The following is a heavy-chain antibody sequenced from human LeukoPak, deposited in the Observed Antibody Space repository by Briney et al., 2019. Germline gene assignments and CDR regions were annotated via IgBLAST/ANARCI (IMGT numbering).Heavy chain of an antibody. D-gene: IGHD2-8*02. V-gene: IGHV4-34*01. CDR3: ARSLLWPTGASES. J-gene: IGHJ3*02. CDR1: GFTFSAYA. Sequence: GSLRLSCEASGFTFSAYAMTWVRQSPGKGLEWIGEINHSGWTNYNPSLESRVTISLDASRTQFSLKMNSLTAADTAVYFCARSLLWPTGASESWGQGTTVTVSS. CDR2: INHSGWT.